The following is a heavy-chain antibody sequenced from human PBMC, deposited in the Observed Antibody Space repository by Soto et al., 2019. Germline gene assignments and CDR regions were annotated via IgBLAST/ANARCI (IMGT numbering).Heavy chain of an antibody. V-gene: IGHV1-69*13. J-gene: IGHJ3*02. CDR3: ARDLAAPLANAGLKYYYDSSGYYLGAFDI. D-gene: IGHD3-22*01. CDR1: GGTFSSYA. Sequence: SVKVSCKASGGTFSSYAISWVRQAPGQGLEWMGGIIPIFGTANYAQKFQGRVTITADESMSTAYMELSSLRSEDTAVYYCARDLAAPLANAGLKYYYDSSGYYLGAFDIWGQGTMVTVSS. CDR2: IIPIFGTA.